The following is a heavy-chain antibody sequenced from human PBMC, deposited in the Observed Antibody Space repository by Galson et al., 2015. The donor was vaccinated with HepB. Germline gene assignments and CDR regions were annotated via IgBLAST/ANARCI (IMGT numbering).Heavy chain of an antibody. Sequence: SETLSLTCTVSGGSISSSSYYWGWIRQPPGTGLEWIGSIYYSGSTYYNPSLKSRVTISVDTSKNQFSLKLSSVTAADTAVYYCARFIAVAGTSPSGFDYWGQGTLVTVSS. V-gene: IGHV4-39*01. J-gene: IGHJ4*02. CDR2: IYYSGST. CDR1: GGSISSSSYY. CDR3: ARFIAVAGTSPSGFDY. D-gene: IGHD6-19*01.